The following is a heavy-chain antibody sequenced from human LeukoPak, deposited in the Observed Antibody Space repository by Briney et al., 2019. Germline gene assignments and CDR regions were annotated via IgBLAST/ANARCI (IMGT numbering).Heavy chain of an antibody. CDR1: GYSLTELY. Sequence: ASVKVSCKVSGYSLTELYMHWVRQAPGKGLEWMGGFDPEDGGTIYAQKFQGRVTMTEDTSTDTAYMELSSLRSEDTAVYYCATIANDYGDYAAYWGQGTLVTVSS. CDR2: FDPEDGGT. V-gene: IGHV1-24*01. J-gene: IGHJ4*02. D-gene: IGHD4-17*01. CDR3: ATIANDYGDYAAY.